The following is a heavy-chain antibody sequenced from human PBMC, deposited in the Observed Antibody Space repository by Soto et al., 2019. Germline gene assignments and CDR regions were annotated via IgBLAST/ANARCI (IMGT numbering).Heavy chain of an antibody. V-gene: IGHV1-18*04. J-gene: IGHJ5*01. D-gene: IGHD1-1*01. CDR3: VRDLKYLRVTGNWFDF. CDR2: ISGNNGAT. Sequence: ASVKVSCKASGYTFANYGISWVRQAPGQGLEWMGWISGNNGATNYAPKVQDRITMTLDTSTGVASMALRSLRSDDTAIYYCVRDLKYLRVTGNWFDFWGQGTLVTVS. CDR1: GYTFANYG.